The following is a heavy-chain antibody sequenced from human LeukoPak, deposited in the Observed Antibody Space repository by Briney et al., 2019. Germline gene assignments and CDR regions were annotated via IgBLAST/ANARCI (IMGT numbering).Heavy chain of an antibody. J-gene: IGHJ4*02. D-gene: IGHD6-19*01. CDR2: VNWNSGVI. Sequence: GGSLRLSCAASGFTFDDYAMHWVRQAPGKGLEWVSGVNWNSGVIGYADSVKGRFTISRDNAKNTLYLQMNSLRAEDTAVYYCAKTAVAGDYWGQGTLVTVSS. CDR1: GFTFDDYA. CDR3: AKTAVAGDY. V-gene: IGHV3-9*01.